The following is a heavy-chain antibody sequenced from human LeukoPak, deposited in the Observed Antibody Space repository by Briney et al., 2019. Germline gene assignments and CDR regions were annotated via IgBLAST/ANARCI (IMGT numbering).Heavy chain of an antibody. CDR1: GFTFSSYW. D-gene: IGHD3-3*01. CDR2: IKQDGSEK. Sequence: GGSLRLSCAASGFTFSSYWMSWVRQAPGKGLEWVANIKQDGSEKYYVDSVKGRFTISRDNAKNSLYPQMNSLRAEDTAVYYCARDAYYDFWSGYFKFGYYYGMDVWGQGTTVTVSS. V-gene: IGHV3-7*01. J-gene: IGHJ6*02. CDR3: ARDAYYDFWSGYFKFGYYYGMDV.